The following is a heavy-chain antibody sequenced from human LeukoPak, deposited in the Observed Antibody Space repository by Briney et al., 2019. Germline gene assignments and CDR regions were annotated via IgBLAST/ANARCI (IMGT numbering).Heavy chain of an antibody. CDR2: ISSSGSTI. D-gene: IGHD2-15*01. CDR1: GFTFSDYY. V-gene: IGHV3-11*04. J-gene: IGHJ6*03. CDR3: ARAGREYCSGGSCYPYYYYYYYMDV. Sequence: PGGSLRLXCAASGFTFSDYYMSWIRQAPGKELEWVSYISSSGSTIYYADSVKGRFTISRDNAKNSLYLQMNSLRAEDTAVYYCARAGREYCSGGSCYPYYYYYYYMDVWGKGTTVTVSS.